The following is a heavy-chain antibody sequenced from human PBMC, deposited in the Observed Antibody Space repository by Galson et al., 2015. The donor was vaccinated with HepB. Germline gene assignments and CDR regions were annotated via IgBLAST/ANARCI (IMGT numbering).Heavy chain of an antibody. CDR2: TSASGSGT. J-gene: IGHJ4*02. CDR3: VKGYCSSTSCRYYFDY. Sequence: SLRLSCAASGFTFSSYAVSWVRQAPGKGLERVSATSASGSGTYYADSVKGRFTISRDNSKNTLYLQMNSLRAEDTAVYYCVKGYCSSTSCRYYFDYWGQGTLVTVSS. CDR1: GFTFSSYA. D-gene: IGHD2-2*01. V-gene: IGHV3-23*01.